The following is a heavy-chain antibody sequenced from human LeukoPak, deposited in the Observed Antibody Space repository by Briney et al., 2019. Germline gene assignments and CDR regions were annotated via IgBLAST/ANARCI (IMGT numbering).Heavy chain of an antibody. CDR1: GFIFSYYS. V-gene: IGHV3-21*01. CDR3: ARSEFEAFDM. D-gene: IGHD3-10*01. J-gene: IGHJ3*02. CDR2: INSNSNYM. Sequence: GGSLRLSCAASGFIFSYYSMNWVRQAPGKGLEWVSSINSNSNYMSYADSVKGRFTISRDNAKNSLYLQMTSLRAEDTAVYYCARSEFEAFDMWGQGTMFTVSS.